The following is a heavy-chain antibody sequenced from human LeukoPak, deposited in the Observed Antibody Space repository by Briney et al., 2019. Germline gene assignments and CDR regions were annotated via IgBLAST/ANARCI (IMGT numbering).Heavy chain of an antibody. Sequence: SQTLSLTCTVSGGSISSGDYYWSWIRQPPGKGLEWIGYIYYSGSTYYNPSLKSRVTISVDTSKNQFSLKLSSVTAADTAVYYCASTTRDGYNLIYWGQETLVTVSS. V-gene: IGHV4-30-4*01. J-gene: IGHJ4*02. CDR2: IYYSGST. CDR3: ASTTRDGYNLIY. CDR1: GGSISSGDYY. D-gene: IGHD5-24*01.